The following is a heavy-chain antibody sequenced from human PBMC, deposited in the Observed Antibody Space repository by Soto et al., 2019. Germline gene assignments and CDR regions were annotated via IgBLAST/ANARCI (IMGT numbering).Heavy chain of an antibody. J-gene: IGHJ6*03. CDR2: ISSSSSTI. CDR3: ARVTGSGSYPLGYYYYMDV. Sequence: GGSLRLSCAASGFTFSSYSMNWVRQAPGKGLEWVSYISSSSSTIYYADSVKGRFTISRDNAKNSLYLQMNSLRAEDTAVYYCARVTGSGSYPLGYYYYMDVWGKGTTVTVSS. CDR1: GFTFSSYS. V-gene: IGHV3-48*01. D-gene: IGHD3-10*01.